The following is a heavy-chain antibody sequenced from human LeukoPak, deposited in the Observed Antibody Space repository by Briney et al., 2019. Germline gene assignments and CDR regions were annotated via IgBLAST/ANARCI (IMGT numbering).Heavy chain of an antibody. D-gene: IGHD6-13*01. CDR1: GYTFTGYY. CDR3: ARGLSSSWYPY. CDR2: INPNSGGT. V-gene: IGHV1-2*02. J-gene: IGHJ4*02. Sequence: GASVKVSCKASGYTFTGYYIYWVRQAPGQGLEWMGWINPNSGGTDYAQKFQDRVTMTRDTSISTAYMELSKLRSDDTAVYYCARGLSSSWYPYWGQGTLVTVSS.